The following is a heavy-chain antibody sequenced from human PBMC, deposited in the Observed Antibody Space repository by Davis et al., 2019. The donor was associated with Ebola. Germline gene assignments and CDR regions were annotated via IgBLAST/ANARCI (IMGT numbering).Heavy chain of an antibody. CDR3: AKGRDYYGSGVGNWFDP. J-gene: IGHJ5*02. Sequence: PGGSLTLSCAASGFTFDDYAMHWVRQAPGKGLEWVSGISWNSGSIGYADSVKGRFTISRDNAKNSLYLQMNSLRAEDTALYYCAKGRDYYGSGVGNWFDPWGQGTLVTVSS. CDR1: GFTFDDYA. CDR2: ISWNSGSI. D-gene: IGHD3-10*01. V-gene: IGHV3-9*01.